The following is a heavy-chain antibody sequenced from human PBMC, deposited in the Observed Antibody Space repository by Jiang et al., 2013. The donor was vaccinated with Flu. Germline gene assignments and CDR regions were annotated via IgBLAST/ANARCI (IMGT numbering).Heavy chain of an antibody. CDR3: TGERRDGYNWNY. V-gene: IGHV3-73*01. Sequence: VQLLESGGGLVQPGGSLKLSCAASGFTFSGSAMHWVRQASGKGLEWVGRIRSKAYTYATAYAASVKGRFTISRDDSKNTAYLQMNSLKTEDTAVYYCTGERRDGYNWNYWGQGTLVTVSS. CDR1: GFTFSGSA. J-gene: IGHJ4*02. D-gene: IGHD5-24*01. CDR2: IRSKAYTYAT.